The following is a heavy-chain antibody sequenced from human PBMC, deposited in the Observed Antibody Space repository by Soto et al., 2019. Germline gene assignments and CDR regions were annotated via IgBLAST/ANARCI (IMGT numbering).Heavy chain of an antibody. D-gene: IGHD3-10*01. CDR2: INPGNGNT. CDR1: GYTFTSYA. Sequence: QVQVVQSGAEVKKPGASVKVSCKASGYTFTSYAMHWVRQAPGQRLAWMGWINPGNGNTKNSQKFQGRVTITRDTFASTAYMELSSLRSEDTAVYYCARGASSGTTFNFDLWGRGTLVTVSS. CDR3: ARGASSGTTFNFDL. V-gene: IGHV1-3*01. J-gene: IGHJ2*01.